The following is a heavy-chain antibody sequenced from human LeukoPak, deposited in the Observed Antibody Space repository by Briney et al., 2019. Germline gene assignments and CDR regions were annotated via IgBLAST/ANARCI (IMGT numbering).Heavy chain of an antibody. CDR3: WTSGTNFGYDY. CDR2: IKSKTAGGTT. V-gene: IGHV3-15*07. J-gene: IGHJ4*02. CDR1: GFTFSNAW. D-gene: IGHD1-26*01. Sequence: GGSLRLSCAASGFTFSNAWMNWVRQAPGKGLEWVGRIKSKTAGGTTDYAAPVKGRFTISRDDSKNTLYLQMNSLKTEDTAVYYCWTSGTNFGYDYWGQGTLVTVSS.